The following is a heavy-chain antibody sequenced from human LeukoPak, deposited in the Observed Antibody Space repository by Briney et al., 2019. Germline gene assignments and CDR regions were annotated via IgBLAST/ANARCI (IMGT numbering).Heavy chain of an antibody. CDR2: ISAYNGNT. V-gene: IGHV1-18*01. J-gene: IGHJ5*02. D-gene: IGHD3-10*01. CDR1: GYTFTSYG. Sequence: GASVKVSCKASGYTFTSYGISWVRQAPGQGLELMGWISAYNGNTNYSQKLQGRVTMTTDTSTSTAYMELRSLRSDDTAVYYCARGPTMVRGVIIRSVVDPRGQGTLVTVSS. CDR3: ARGPTMVRGVIIRSVVDP.